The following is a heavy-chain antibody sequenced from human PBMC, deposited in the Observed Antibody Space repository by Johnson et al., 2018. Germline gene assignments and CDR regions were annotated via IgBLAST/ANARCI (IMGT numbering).Heavy chain of an antibody. J-gene: IGHJ6*02. CDR3: AKDRRASAGYYYYYGMDG. D-gene: IGHD6-13*01. CDR1: GFTFSSYG. Sequence: QVQLVQSGGGVVQPGRSLRLSCAASGFTFSSYGMHGVRQAPGKGLEWVAVIWYDGSNKYYADTVKGQFTISRDNSKNTLFLQMNSLRVEDTVVYYCAKDRRASAGYYYYYGMDGGGQGTTVTVSS. V-gene: IGHV3-33*06. CDR2: IWYDGSNK.